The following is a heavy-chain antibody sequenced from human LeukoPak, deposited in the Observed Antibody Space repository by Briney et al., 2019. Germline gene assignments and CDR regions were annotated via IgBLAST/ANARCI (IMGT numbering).Heavy chain of an antibody. V-gene: IGHV1-3*01. CDR2: INAGNGNT. J-gene: IGHJ4*02. Sequence: ASVKVSCKASGYTFTSYAMHWVRQAPGQRLEWMGWINAGNGNTKYSQKFQGRVTITRDTSASTAYMELSSLISEDTAVYYCARGEAGSGSYFNYWGQGTLVTVSS. CDR1: GYTFTSYA. CDR3: ARGEAGSGSYFNY. D-gene: IGHD3-10*01.